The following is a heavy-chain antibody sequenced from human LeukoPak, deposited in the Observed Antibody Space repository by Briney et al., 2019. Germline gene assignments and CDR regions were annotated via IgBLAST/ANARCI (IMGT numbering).Heavy chain of an antibody. CDR1: GFTFSSYD. CDR2: IGTAGDT. J-gene: IGHJ4*02. CDR3: ARGAGRYGDYRDY. D-gene: IGHD4-17*01. V-gene: IGHV3-13*01. Sequence: PGGSLRLSCAASGFTFSSYDMHWVRQATGKGLEWVSAIGTAGDTYYPGSVKGRFTISRDDAKNSLYMQMNSLTAEDTAVYYCARGAGRYGDYRDYWGQGTLVTVSS.